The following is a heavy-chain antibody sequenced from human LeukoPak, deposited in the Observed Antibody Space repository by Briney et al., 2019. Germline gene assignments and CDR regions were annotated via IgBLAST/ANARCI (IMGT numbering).Heavy chain of an antibody. CDR1: GGSFSYYY. V-gene: IGHV4-34*01. CDR2: INHSGST. CDR3: ARVGGSPRSYYYYGMDV. J-gene: IGHJ6*02. Sequence: SETLSLTCAVYGGSFSYYYWTWIRQPPGKGLEWIGEINHSGSTNYNPSLKSRVTISVDTSKNQFSLKLSSVTAADTAVYYCARVGGSPRSYYYYGMDVWGQGTTVTVSS.